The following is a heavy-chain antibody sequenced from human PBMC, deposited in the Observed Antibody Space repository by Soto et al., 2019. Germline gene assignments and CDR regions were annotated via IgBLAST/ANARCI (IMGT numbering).Heavy chain of an antibody. CDR1: GFTFSSYS. D-gene: IGHD2-2*01. J-gene: IGHJ6*02. Sequence: EVQLVESGGGLVQPGGSLRLSCAASGFTFSSYSMNWVRQAPGKGLEWVSYISSSSSTIYYADSVKGRFTISRDNATNSLYLQMNSLRDEDTAVYYCARDFGDIVVVPAADSEGYYYYYGMDVWGQGTTVTVSS. CDR2: ISSSSSTI. CDR3: ARDFGDIVVVPAADSEGYYYYYGMDV. V-gene: IGHV3-48*02.